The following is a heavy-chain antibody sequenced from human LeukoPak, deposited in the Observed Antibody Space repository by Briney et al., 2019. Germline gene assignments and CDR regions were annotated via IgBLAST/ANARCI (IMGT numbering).Heavy chain of an antibody. J-gene: IGHJ5*02. V-gene: IGHV3-74*01. Sequence: GGSLRLSCVASRFTFSSYWMHWVRQDPGKGLVWVSYISPDGSTTRYADSVKGRFTISRDNAKNTLYLQMNSLRAEDTAVYYCARDFPPLRFLEWLSNNWFDPWGQGTLVTVSS. CDR3: ARDFPPLRFLEWLSNNWFDP. D-gene: IGHD3-3*01. CDR2: ISPDGSTT. CDR1: RFTFSSYW.